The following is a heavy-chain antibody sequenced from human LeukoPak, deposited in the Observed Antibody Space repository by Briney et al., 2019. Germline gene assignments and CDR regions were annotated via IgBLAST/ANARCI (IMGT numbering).Heavy chain of an antibody. CDR3: ARASSGWGFY. V-gene: IGHV4-39*07. CDR2: IYYSGST. J-gene: IGHJ4*02. Sequence: SETLSLTCTVSGGSISSSSYYWGWIRQPPGKGLGWIGSIYYSGSTYYNPSLKSRVTISVDTSKNQFSLKLSSVSAADTAVYYCARASSGWGFYWGQGTLVTVSS. D-gene: IGHD6-19*01. CDR1: GGSISSSSYY.